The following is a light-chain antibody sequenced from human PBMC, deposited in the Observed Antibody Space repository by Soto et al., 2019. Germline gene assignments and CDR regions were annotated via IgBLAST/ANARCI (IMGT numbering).Light chain of an antibody. J-gene: IGKJ1*01. Sequence: DIQMTQSPSSLSASVGNRVTITCQASQDIATYLNWYQQKPGKAPKLLIYKASSLESGVPSRFSGSGSGTEFTLTISSLQPDDFASYYCQQYNSYTWTFGQGTKVDIK. CDR2: KAS. CDR3: QQYNSYTWT. V-gene: IGKV1-5*03. CDR1: QDIATY.